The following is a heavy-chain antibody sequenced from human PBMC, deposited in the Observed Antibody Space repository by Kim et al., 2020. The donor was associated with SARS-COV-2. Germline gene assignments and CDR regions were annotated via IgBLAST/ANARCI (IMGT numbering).Heavy chain of an antibody. CDR2: IIPIFGTA. V-gene: IGHV1-69*13. Sequence: SVKVSCKASGGTFSSYAISWVRQAPGQGLEWMGGIIPIFGTANYAQKFQGRVTITADESTSTAYMELSSLRSEDTAVYYCATTYGSGSYYEYYFDYWGQGTLVTVSS. CDR3: ATTYGSGSYYEYYFDY. D-gene: IGHD3-10*01. CDR1: GGTFSSYA. J-gene: IGHJ4*02.